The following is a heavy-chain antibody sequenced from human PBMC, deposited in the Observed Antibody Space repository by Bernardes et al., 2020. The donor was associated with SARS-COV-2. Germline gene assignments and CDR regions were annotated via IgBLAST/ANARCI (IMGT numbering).Heavy chain of an antibody. CDR3: AKDTRANIVVLSAANWHFDL. D-gene: IGHD2-2*01. CDR1: GFTFNTYP. CDR2: ISHGAITT. V-gene: IGHV3-23*01. Sequence: GGSLRLSCVASGFTFNTYPMSWVRQVPGKGLEWVAAISHGAITTLYADSVKGRFTISRDNSKNTLYLQMNSLGAEDTAIYYCAKDTRANIVVLSAANWHFDLWGRGTLVTVSS. J-gene: IGHJ2*01.